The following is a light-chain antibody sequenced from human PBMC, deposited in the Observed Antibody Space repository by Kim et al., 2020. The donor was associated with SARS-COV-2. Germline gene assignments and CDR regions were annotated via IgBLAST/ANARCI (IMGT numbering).Light chain of an antibody. CDR2: GVS. V-gene: IGKV3-15*01. J-gene: IGKJ2*01. CDR3: QRDNNWAMYT. Sequence: EIVMTQSPATLSVSPGARATLSCRASPSVSGSIAWYQQKPGQAPRLLIYGVSTRATTVPARFSGSGSGTEFTLTISSLQSEDFAVYYCQRDNNWAMYTCGQGTKLE. CDR1: PSVSGS.